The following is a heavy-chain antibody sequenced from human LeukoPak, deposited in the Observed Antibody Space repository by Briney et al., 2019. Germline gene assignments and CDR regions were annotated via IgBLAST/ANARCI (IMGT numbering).Heavy chain of an antibody. CDR3: ARVAGSGSYHRRYYYMDV. CDR1: GFTFSSYW. D-gene: IGHD3-10*01. J-gene: IGHJ6*03. CDR2: INGDGSST. V-gene: IGHV3-74*01. Sequence: GGSLRLSCAASGFTFSSYWMHWVRQAPGKGLVWVSRINGDGSSTTYADAVKGRFTISRDNAKNTLYLQMSSLRAEDTAVYYCARVAGSGSYHRRYYYMDVWGKGTTVTVSS.